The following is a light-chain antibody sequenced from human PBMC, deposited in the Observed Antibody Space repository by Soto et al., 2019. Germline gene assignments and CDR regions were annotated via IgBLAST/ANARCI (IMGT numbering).Light chain of an antibody. V-gene: IGLV1-40*01. CDR3: QSYGTSLSGLYV. CDR1: SSNIGAGQD. J-gene: IGLJ1*01. CDR2: DSN. Sequence: QSVLTQPASVCGAPGQRVTISCTGTSSNIGAGQDVHWYRQLPGAAPKFLISDSNNRASGVPDRFSVSKSGASASLAINGLRAEDEGDYFCQSYGTSLSGLYVFGTGTKVTVL.